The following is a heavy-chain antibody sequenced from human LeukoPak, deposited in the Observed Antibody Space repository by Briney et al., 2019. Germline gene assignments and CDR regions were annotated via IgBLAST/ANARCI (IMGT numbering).Heavy chain of an antibody. CDR1: GGSFSGYY. Sequence: SETLSLTCAVYGGSFSGYYWSWLRQPPGKGLEWIGEISHSGSTNYNPSLKSRVTISVDTSKNQFSLKLSSVTAADTAVYYCARGREELVVPAYYFDYWGQGTLVTVSS. CDR3: ARGREELVVPAYYFDY. V-gene: IGHV4-34*01. J-gene: IGHJ4*02. D-gene: IGHD2-2*01. CDR2: ISHSGST.